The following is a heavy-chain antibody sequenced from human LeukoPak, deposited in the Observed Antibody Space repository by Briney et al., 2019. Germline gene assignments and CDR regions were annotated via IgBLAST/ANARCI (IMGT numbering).Heavy chain of an antibody. V-gene: IGHV1-8*01. CDR1: GYTFTGYD. CDR3: ARLSRAAGDDF. D-gene: IGHD6-13*01. J-gene: IGHJ4*02. CDR2: MHPNSGNT. Sequence: ASVNVSCKASGYTFTGYDINWVRQATGQGLEWMGWMHPNSGNTGYAQKFQGRVTMTRNTSISTAYMELSSLRSEDTAVYYCARLSRAAGDDFWGQGTLVTVSS.